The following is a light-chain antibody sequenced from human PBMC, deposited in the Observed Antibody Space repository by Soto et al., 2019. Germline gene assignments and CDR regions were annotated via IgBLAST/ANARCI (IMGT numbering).Light chain of an antibody. V-gene: IGKV1-5*03. CDR2: KAS. CDR1: QSIDSW. Sequence: DIPMTQSPSTMSAPVGDRVTITCRASQSIDSWLAWYQQKPGKAPKFLMYKASNLESGVPSRFSGSGSETEFTLTISSLQPDDFATYYCQHYKSYPWTFGQGTKVEFK. J-gene: IGKJ1*01. CDR3: QHYKSYPWT.